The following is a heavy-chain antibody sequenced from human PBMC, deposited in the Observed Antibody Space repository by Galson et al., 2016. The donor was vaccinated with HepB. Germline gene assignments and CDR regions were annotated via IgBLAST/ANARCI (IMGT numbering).Heavy chain of an antibody. CDR2: IYIGGIT. D-gene: IGHD5-12*01. J-gene: IGHJ5*02. CDR3: VRDPGLSGST. Sequence: SLRLSCAASGFTVSNNYMTWVRQAPGKGLEWVSTIYIGGITFYTDSVQGRFTIYRHNSKNTLYLQMDTLRPEDTAVYYCVRDPGLSGSTWGQGILVTVSS. CDR1: GFTVSNNY. V-gene: IGHV3-53*04.